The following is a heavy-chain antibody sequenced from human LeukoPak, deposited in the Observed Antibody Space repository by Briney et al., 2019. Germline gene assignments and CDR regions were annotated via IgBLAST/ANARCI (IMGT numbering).Heavy chain of an antibody. J-gene: IGHJ6*03. CDR2: ITGSGGHT. Sequence: GGSLRLSCEASGFTFSNYAMAWVRQSLGKGLEWVSGITGSGGHTYYADSVKGRFTSSRDNSKNTLYMQMNSLRAEDTAVYYCTKDLTDYHYYYTDVWGKRTTVIVSS. V-gene: IGHV3-23*01. CDR3: TKDLTDYHYYYTDV. CDR1: GFTFSNYA. D-gene: IGHD2-21*02.